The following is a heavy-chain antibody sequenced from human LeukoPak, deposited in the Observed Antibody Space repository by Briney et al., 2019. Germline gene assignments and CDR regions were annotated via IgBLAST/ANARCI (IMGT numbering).Heavy chain of an antibody. CDR2: IYHSGST. CDR3: ASSLISRWEPDY. CDR1: GGSISSGGYY. D-gene: IGHD4-23*01. J-gene: IGHJ4*02. Sequence: PSQALFLTCTVSGGSISSGGYYWSWIRQPPGKGLEWIGYIYHSGSTYYNPSLKSRVTISVDRSKNQFSLKLSSVIAADTAVYYCASSLISRWEPDYWGQGTLVTVSS. V-gene: IGHV4-30-2*01.